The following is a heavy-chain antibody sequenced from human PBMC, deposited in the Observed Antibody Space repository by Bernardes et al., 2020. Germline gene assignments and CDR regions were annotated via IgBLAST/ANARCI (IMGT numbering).Heavy chain of an antibody. Sequence: GGSLRLSCSASGFTVSNNYMSWVRQAPGKGLEWVSVIYSGGSTYYADSVKGRFTISRDNSKNTVYLQMNSLRAEDTAFYYCARGGDRWSAVHFDYWGQGTLVTVSS. CDR1: GFTVSNNY. CDR3: ARGGDRWSAVHFDY. V-gene: IGHV3-53*01. J-gene: IGHJ4*02. D-gene: IGHD3-16*01. CDR2: IYSGGST.